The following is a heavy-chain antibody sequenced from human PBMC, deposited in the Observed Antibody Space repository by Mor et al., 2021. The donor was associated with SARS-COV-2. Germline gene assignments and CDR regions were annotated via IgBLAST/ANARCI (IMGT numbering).Heavy chain of an antibody. J-gene: IGHJ4*02. D-gene: IGHD3-22*01. CDR3: AKEAYYYGRSGYYLFDS. V-gene: IGHV3-23*01. Sequence: YYGDSMKGRLAISRDNSKNTLYLQMNSLRAEDTAVYFCAKEAYYYGRSGYYLFDSWGQGTLVTVSS.